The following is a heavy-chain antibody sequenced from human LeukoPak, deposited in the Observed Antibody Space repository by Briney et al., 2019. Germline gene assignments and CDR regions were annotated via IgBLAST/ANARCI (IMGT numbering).Heavy chain of an antibody. V-gene: IGHV4-34*01. D-gene: IGHD1-26*01. CDR1: GGSFSGYY. CDR3: ARLSRGDY. CDR2: VNHSGST. Sequence: SETPSLTCAVYGGSFSGYYWSWIRQPPGKGLEWIGEVNHSGSTNYNPSLKSRVTISVDTSKNQFSLKLSSVTAADTAVYYCARLSRGDYWGQGTLVTVSS. J-gene: IGHJ4*02.